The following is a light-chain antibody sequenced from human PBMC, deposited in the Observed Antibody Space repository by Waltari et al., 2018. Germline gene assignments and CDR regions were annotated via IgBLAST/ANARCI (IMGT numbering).Light chain of an antibody. Sequence: SYVLTQPPSVSVAPGKTASITCGGNNIGAKSVNWYQQKPGQAPILLIYFDSDRPSGIPDRFSGSNSGHTATLTISRVEAGDGAAYYCQVWDTSADHLVVFGGGTNLTVV. CDR2: FDS. CDR3: QVWDTSADHLVV. CDR1: NIGAKS. V-gene: IGLV3-21*04. J-gene: IGLJ2*01.